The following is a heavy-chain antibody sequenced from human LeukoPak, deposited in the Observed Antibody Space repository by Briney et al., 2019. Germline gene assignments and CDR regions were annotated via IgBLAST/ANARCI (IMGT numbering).Heavy chain of an antibody. CDR2: INWNGGST. Sequence: GGSLRLSCAASGFTFDDYGMSWVRQAPGKGLEWVSGINWNGGSTGYADSVKGRFTISRDNAKNSLYLQMNSLRAEDTALYYCARTRYCSGGSCANFDYWGQGTLVTVSS. V-gene: IGHV3-20*04. CDR3: ARTRYCSGGSCANFDY. D-gene: IGHD2-15*01. CDR1: GFTFDDYG. J-gene: IGHJ4*02.